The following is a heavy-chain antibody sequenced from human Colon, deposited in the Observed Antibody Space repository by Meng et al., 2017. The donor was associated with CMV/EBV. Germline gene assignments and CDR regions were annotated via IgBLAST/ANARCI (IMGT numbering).Heavy chain of an antibody. CDR2: IHWEDAK. D-gene: IGHD2-8*02. V-gene: IGHV2-5*02. CDR3: ARHSLTILTD. Sequence: TCNASRPALGKPTPTLPPPCPFSGFSLTTTGAGVAWVRQPPGKAPELLALIHWEDAKRYSPSLKNRLNITKDTSKNQVVLSMPDLDPADTGTFYCARHSLTILTDWGQRALVTVSS. CDR1: GFSLTTTGAG. J-gene: IGHJ4*02.